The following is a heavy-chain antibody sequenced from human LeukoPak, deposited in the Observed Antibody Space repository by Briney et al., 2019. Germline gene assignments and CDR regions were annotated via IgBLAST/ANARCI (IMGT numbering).Heavy chain of an antibody. CDR2: IYQSGRT. Sequence: PSGTLSLTCAVSGGSISSYNWWCLLRPPRGGSMKCIGTIYQSGRTDYNPPLKSRVNISVDKSKNQFSLKLTYVTAADTAVYFCARDRDGMGVWGQGTTVTVSS. CDR1: GGSISSYNW. CDR3: ARDRDGMGV. J-gene: IGHJ6*02. V-gene: IGHV4-4*02.